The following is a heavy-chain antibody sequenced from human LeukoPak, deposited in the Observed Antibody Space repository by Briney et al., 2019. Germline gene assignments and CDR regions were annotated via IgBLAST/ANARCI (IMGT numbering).Heavy chain of an antibody. J-gene: IGHJ6*02. Sequence: PGGSLRLSCAVSGSTFNDYAMHWVRHAPGKGLEWVSGIYWDGGGVGYADSVKGRFIISRDKAKNSLYLQMNSLRPEDTALYYCGKDLKPGGVDVWGQGTTVTVSS. CDR1: GSTFNDYA. CDR3: GKDLKPGGVDV. V-gene: IGHV3-9*01. CDR2: IYWDGGGV.